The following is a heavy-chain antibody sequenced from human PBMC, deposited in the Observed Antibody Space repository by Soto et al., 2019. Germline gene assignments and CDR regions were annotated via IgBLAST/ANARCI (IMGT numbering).Heavy chain of an antibody. Sequence: QVQLQQWGAGLLKPSETLSLTCTVYGESFSGYYWSWIRQPPGKGLEWIGEIHDSGRTNDNPSLDSRVTISLDSPKNQFSLNLTSVTAADTAVYCCARAKRTWRRYFDLWCRGSLVTVSS. J-gene: IGHJ2*01. CDR2: IHDSGRT. D-gene: IGHD3-3*01. V-gene: IGHV4-34*01. CDR3: ARAKRTWRRYFDL. CDR1: GESFSGYY.